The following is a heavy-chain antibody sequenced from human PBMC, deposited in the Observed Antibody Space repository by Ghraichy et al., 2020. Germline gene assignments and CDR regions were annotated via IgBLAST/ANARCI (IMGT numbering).Heavy chain of an antibody. D-gene: IGHD6-13*01. V-gene: IGHV4-34*01. CDR2: INHSGNT. J-gene: IGHJ4*02. CDR3: ARDLQQLVQGFYY. Sequence: GSLSLTCAVYGGSFSGYYWSWIRQPPGKGLEWIGEINHSGNTNYNPSLKSRVTISVDMPKNQFSLKLSSVTAADTAVYYCARDLQQLVQGFYYWDQGTLVTVSS. CDR1: GGSFSGYY.